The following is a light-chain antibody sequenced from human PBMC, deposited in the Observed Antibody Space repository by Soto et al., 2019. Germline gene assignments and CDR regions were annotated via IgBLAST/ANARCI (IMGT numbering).Light chain of an antibody. Sequence: TVMTHSPATLPVSPGDIATLSVRASQSVSSSYLAWYQQKPGQAPRLLIYGASSRATGIPDRFSGSGSGTDFTLTISRLEPEDFAVYYCQQYGSSITFGQGTRLEIK. CDR3: QQYGSSIT. V-gene: IGKV3-20*01. J-gene: IGKJ5*01. CDR2: GAS. CDR1: QSVSSSY.